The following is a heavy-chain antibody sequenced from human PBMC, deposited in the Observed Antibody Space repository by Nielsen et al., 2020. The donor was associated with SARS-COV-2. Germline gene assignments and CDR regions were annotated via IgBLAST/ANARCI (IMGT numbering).Heavy chain of an antibody. CDR3: ARAGRGIFGVVIIGFDY. Sequence: SWVRQHPGKGLEWIGFIYSTGSTYYSPSLKSRVILSIDTSENQFSLQLKSVTAADTAVYYCARAGRGIFGVVIIGFDYWGQGTLVTVSS. V-gene: IGHV4-31*02. J-gene: IGHJ4*02. D-gene: IGHD3-3*01. CDR2: IYSTGST.